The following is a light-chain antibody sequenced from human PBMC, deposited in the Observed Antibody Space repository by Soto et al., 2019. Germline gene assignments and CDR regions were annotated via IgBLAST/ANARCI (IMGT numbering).Light chain of an antibody. J-gene: IGKJ1*01. CDR1: QSVSSSY. V-gene: IGKV3-20*01. CDR2: GAS. CDR3: QHSRT. Sequence: EIVLTQSPGTLSLSPGERATLSCRASQSVSSSYLAWYQQKPGQAPRLLIYGASSRATGIPDRFSGSGSGTEFTLTISSLQPDDFATYYCQHSRTFGQGTKVDIK.